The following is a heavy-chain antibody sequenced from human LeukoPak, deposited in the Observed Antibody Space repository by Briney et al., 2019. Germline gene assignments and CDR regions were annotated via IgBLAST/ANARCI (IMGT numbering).Heavy chain of an antibody. CDR2: VTPWSGAT. CDR1: GYTFTDYN. V-gene: IGHV1-2*02. J-gene: IGHJ6*03. D-gene: IGHD3-3*01. Sequence: ASVKVSCKASGYTFTDYNIHWVRQPPGQGLEWMGWVTPWSGATDYAQQFQGRVTLTRDTSISTVYMEMKNLISDDTAVYYCARGTIDVAPNGSPKYYDFWSGYSRGYYYYMDVWGKGTTVTVSS. CDR3: ARGTIDVAPNGSPKYYDFWSGYSRGYYYYMDV.